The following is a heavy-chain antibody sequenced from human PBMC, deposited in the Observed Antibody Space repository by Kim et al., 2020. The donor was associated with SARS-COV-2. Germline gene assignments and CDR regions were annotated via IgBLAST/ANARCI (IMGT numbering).Heavy chain of an antibody. D-gene: IGHD3-22*01. Sequence: GGSLRLSCAASGFTFSDYYMSWIRQAPGKGLEWVSYISRSSSSTNYADSVKGRFTISRDNAKNSLYLQMNSLRAEDTAVYYCAREEENYYDSSGYYIDYWGQGTLVTVSS. V-gene: IGHV3-11*05. CDR2: ISRSSSST. CDR3: AREEENYYDSSGYYIDY. CDR1: GFTFSDYY. J-gene: IGHJ4*02.